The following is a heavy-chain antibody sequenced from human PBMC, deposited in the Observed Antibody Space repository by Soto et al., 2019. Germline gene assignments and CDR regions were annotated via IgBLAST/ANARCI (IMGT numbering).Heavy chain of an antibody. CDR2: VSGSGGST. D-gene: IGHD6-6*01. Sequence: EVQLLESGGGLVQPGGSLRLSCAASGFTFSSYAMSWVRQAPGKGLEWVSAVSGSGGSTYYADSVKGRFTISRDNSKNTLYLQMNSLRAEDTAVYYCAKASSSSFKLGYYFDYCGQGTLVTVSA. CDR3: AKASSSSFKLGYYFDY. V-gene: IGHV3-23*01. J-gene: IGHJ4*02. CDR1: GFTFSSYA.